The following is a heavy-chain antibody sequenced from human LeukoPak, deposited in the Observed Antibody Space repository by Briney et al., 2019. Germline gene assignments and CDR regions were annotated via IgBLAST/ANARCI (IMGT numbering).Heavy chain of an antibody. J-gene: IGHJ4*02. CDR2: IYYSGNT. V-gene: IGHV4-59*12. D-gene: IGHD3-16*01. CDR3: ARVGDGNFDY. Sequence: SETLSLTCTVSGGSISGYYWSWIRLPPGNGLEWIGYIYYSGNTNYNPSLKSRVTISIDTSKNQFSLKVSSVTAADTAVYYCARVGDGNFDYWGQGTLVTVSS. CDR1: GGSISGYY.